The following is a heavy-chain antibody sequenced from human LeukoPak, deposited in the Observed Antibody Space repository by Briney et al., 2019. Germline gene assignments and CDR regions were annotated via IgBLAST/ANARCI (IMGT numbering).Heavy chain of an antibody. CDR2: ISSSSSYI. D-gene: IGHD5-12*01. Sequence: GGSLRLSCGASGFTFSSYGMHWVRQAPGKGLEWVSSISSSSSYIYYADSVKGRFTISRDNARNSLYLQMNSLRAEDTAVYYCASQGSGYDSPIDHWGQGTLVTVSS. CDR3: ASQGSGYDSPIDH. J-gene: IGHJ4*02. CDR1: GFTFSSYG. V-gene: IGHV3-21*01.